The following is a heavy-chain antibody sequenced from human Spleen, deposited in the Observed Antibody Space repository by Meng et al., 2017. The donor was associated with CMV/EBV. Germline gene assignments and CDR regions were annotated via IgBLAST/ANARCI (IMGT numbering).Heavy chain of an antibody. CDR2: ISSSGTNI. D-gene: IGHD2-8*01. Sequence: GGSLRLSCAASGFTLTEYTMNWVRQAPGKGLECVSHISSSGTNIYYADSVKGRFTISRDNAKNSLFLQMNSLRTEDTAVYYCVRASLMVYAAERKYYYYYGMDVWGQGTTVTVSS. CDR1: GFTLTEYT. CDR3: VRASLMVYAAERKYYYYYGMDV. J-gene: IGHJ6*02. V-gene: IGHV3-48*04.